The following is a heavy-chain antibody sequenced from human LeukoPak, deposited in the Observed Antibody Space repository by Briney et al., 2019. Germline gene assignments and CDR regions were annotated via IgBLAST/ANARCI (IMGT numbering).Heavy chain of an antibody. CDR1: GGSVSSGSYY. D-gene: IGHD6-13*01. CDR3: ARDSSSWYEFGY. CDR2: IYYSGST. Sequence: SETLSLTCTVSGGSVSSGSYYWSWIRQPPGKGLEWIGYIYYSGSTNYNPSLKSRVTISVDTSKNQFSLKLSSVTAADTAVYYCARDSSSWYEFGYWGQGTLVTASS. V-gene: IGHV4-61*01. J-gene: IGHJ4*02.